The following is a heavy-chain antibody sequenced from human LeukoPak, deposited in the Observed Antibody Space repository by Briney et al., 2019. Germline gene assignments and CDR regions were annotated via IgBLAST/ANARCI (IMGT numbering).Heavy chain of an antibody. J-gene: IGHJ3*01. Sequence: GASVKVSCKASGYTFSSYGICWVRQAPGQGLEWMGWISAYNGNTNYAQKLQGRVTMTTDTSTSTAYMELRSLRSDDTGVYYCSRGCRGGYDWGTSDAFDVWGQGTMVTVSS. CDR1: GYTFSSYG. D-gene: IGHD5-12*01. CDR2: ISAYNGNT. CDR3: SRGCRGGYDWGTSDAFDV. V-gene: IGHV1-18*01.